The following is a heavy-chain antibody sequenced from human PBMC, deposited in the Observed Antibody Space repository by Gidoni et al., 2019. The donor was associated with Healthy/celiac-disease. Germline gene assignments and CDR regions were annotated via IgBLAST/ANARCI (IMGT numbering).Heavy chain of an antibody. CDR2: IKSKADGGTT. CDR3: TAGGWLRV. Sequence: EVQLVESGCGLVKPGGSLRLSCAASGFTFSNARMIWVRHAPGKGLAWVSRIKSKADGGTTDYAAAVKGRFTISRDDSKNTLYLQMNSLKTEDTAVYYCTAGGWLRVWGQGTLVAVSS. CDR1: GFTFSNAR. D-gene: IGHD5-12*01. J-gene: IGHJ4*02. V-gene: IGHV3-15*01.